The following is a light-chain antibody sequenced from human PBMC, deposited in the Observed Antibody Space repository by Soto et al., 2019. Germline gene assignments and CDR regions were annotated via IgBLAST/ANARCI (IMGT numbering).Light chain of an antibody. CDR1: QSVSSY. J-gene: IGKJ1*01. Sequence: EIVLTQSPATLSLSPGERATLSCRASQSVSSYLAWYQQKPGQAPRLLIYGASSRATGIPDRFSGSGSGTDFTLTISRLEPEDFAVYYCQQYGSSPVTFGQGTKVDIK. CDR3: QQYGSSPVT. V-gene: IGKV3-20*01. CDR2: GAS.